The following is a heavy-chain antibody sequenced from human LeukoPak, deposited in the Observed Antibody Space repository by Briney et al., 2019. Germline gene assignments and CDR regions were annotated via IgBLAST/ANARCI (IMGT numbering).Heavy chain of an antibody. CDR2: ISGSGGST. CDR1: GFTFSNYA. J-gene: IGHJ4*02. V-gene: IGHV3-23*01. Sequence: GGSLRLSCAASGFTFSNYAMSWVRQAPGKGLEWVSVISGSGGSTYYADSVKGRFTIFRDKSRNTLYPQLNSLRAEDTAVYYCAKGGWIPYHFDYWGQGSLVTVSS. CDR3: AKGGWIPYHFDY. D-gene: IGHD6-19*01.